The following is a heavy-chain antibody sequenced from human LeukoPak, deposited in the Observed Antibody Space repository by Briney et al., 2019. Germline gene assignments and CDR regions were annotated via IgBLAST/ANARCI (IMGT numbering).Heavy chain of an antibody. CDR3: VRDSTVGASVFDF. D-gene: IGHD1-26*01. Sequence: GGSLRLSCEGSGFTFSSSGMHWVRQAPGKGLEWVAYIRYDGTDKYYGDSVKGRFTISRDNSKKTLSLQMTTLTVADTAVYYCVRDSTVGASVFDFWGQGPPVIVSS. V-gene: IGHV3-30*02. CDR1: GFTFSSSG. CDR2: IRYDGTDK. J-gene: IGHJ4*02.